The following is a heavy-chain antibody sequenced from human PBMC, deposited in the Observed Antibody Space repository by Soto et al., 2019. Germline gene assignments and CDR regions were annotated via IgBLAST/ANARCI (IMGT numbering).Heavy chain of an antibody. CDR2: ICPGDSDS. CDR1: GYSFPSYC. D-gene: IGHD2-8*02. CDR3: ARVRESTAAFDY. V-gene: IGHV5-51*01. Sequence: GESLKISCQSSGYSFPSYCIAWVRQMPGKGLEWMGIICPGDSDSTYSPSFQGQVTISVDRSLRVAYLQWSGLKASDTAMYYCARVRESTAAFDYWGQGTLVTVSS. J-gene: IGHJ4*02.